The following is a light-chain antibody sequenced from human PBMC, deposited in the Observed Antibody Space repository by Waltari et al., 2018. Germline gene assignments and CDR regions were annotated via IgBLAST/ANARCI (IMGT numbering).Light chain of an antibody. CDR3: MQGIHWRA. Sequence: VLTQSPLSLRVTLGQSASISCRASHSLLYTDGNTYLNWCQQRPGQSPSRLIYKVSNRDFGVRDRCSGSGAGTDVKLKNIRVEAEDVGVYYCMQGIHWRAFGQGTKLEIE. CDR1: HSLLYTDGNTY. CDR2: KVS. V-gene: IGKV2-30*01. J-gene: IGKJ2*01.